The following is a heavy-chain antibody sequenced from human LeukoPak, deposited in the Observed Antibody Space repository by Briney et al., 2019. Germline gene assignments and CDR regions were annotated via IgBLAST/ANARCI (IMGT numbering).Heavy chain of an antibody. V-gene: IGHV1-24*01. CDR3: ARGIRVDFWSGYFDY. D-gene: IGHD3-3*01. Sequence: GASVKVSCKVSGYTLTELSMHWVRQAPGKGLEWMGGFDPEDGETIYAQKFQGRVTITADESTSTAYMELSSLRSEDTAVYYCARGIRVDFWSGYFDYWGQGTLVTVSS. CDR2: FDPEDGET. CDR1: GYTLTELS. J-gene: IGHJ4*02.